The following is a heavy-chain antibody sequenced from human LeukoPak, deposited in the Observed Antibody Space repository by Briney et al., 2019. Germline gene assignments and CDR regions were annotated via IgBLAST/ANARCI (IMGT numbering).Heavy chain of an antibody. V-gene: IGHV1-2*02. J-gene: IGHJ4*02. D-gene: IGHD3-16*02. CDR1: GYXFTGYY. Sequence: ASVKVSCKASGYXFTGYYIHWVRQAPGQGLEWMGWINPNSGVTYYAQKFQGRVSMTRDTSISTAYMEVSRLRSDDSALYYCARLSTPNLYYFDYWGQGTLVTVSS. CDR3: ARLSTPNLYYFDY. CDR2: INPNSGVT.